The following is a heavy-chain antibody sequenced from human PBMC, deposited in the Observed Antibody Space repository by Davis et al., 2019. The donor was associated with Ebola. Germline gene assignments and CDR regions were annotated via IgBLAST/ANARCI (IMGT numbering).Heavy chain of an antibody. CDR2: IYPGDSDT. CDR3: ARLAGTTVTTDHYYYGMDV. V-gene: IGHV5-51*01. CDR1: GYSFTSYW. J-gene: IGHJ6*02. D-gene: IGHD4-17*01. Sequence: GESLKISCKGSGYSFTSYWIGWVRQMPGKGLEWMGIIYPGDSDTGYSPSFQGQVTISADKSISTAYLQWSSLKASDTAMYYCARLAGTTVTTDHYYYGMDVWDQGTTVTVSS.